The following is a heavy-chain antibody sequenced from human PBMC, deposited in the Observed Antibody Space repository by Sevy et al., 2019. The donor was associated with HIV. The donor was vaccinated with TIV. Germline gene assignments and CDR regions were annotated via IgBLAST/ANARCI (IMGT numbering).Heavy chain of an antibody. V-gene: IGHV4-59*12. CDR2: IYYSGST. J-gene: IGHJ4*02. CDR3: AKEIYDYVWGSYRFDY. Sequence: SETLSLTCTVSGGSISSYYWSWIWQPPGKGLEWIGNIYYSGSTNYNPSLKSRVTISVDTSKKQFSLKLSSVTAADTAVYYCAKEIYDYVWGSYRFDYWGQGTLVTVSS. D-gene: IGHD3-16*02. CDR1: GGSISSYY.